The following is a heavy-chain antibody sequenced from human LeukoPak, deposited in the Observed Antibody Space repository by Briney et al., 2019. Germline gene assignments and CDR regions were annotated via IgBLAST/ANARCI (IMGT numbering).Heavy chain of an antibody. D-gene: IGHD5-24*01. CDR2: IIPIFRTA. CDR3: ARSQRAGYNVYHFDY. J-gene: IGHJ4*02. V-gene: IGHV1-69*13. CDR1: GGTFSSYG. Sequence: GASVTVSCKASGGTFSSYGVSWVRQAPGQGLEWMGGIIPIFRTATYAQKFRGRVTITADESMSTAYMELSSLRSEDTAVYYCARSQRAGYNVYHFDYWGQGTLVTVSS.